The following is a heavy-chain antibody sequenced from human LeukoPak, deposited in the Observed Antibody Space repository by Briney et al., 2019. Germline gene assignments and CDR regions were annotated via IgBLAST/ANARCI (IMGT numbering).Heavy chain of an antibody. CDR2: IYSSGST. Sequence: PGGSLRLSCAASGFTVSSNYMSWVRQAPGKGLELVSVIYSSGSTYYADSVKGRFTISRDNSKNTLYLQMNSLRADDTAVYYCTKGYSGYDYAFDIWGQGTMVTVSS. D-gene: IGHD5-12*01. CDR1: GFTVSSNY. J-gene: IGHJ3*02. CDR3: TKGYSGYDYAFDI. V-gene: IGHV3-66*02.